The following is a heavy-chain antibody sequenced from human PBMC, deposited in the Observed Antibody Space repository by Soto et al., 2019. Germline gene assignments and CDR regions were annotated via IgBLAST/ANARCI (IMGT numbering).Heavy chain of an antibody. D-gene: IGHD3-3*01. CDR2: ISYDGSNK. CDR3: ARHKRDLRFLEWSYYFDY. J-gene: IGHJ4*02. CDR1: GSTFSAYA. V-gene: IGHV3-30-3*01. Sequence: PGGSLRLSCAASGSTFSAYAMHWVRQAPGKGLEWVAVISYDGSNKYYADSVKGRFTISRDNSKNTLYLQMNSLRAEDTAVYYCARHKRDLRFLEWSYYFDYWGQGTLVTVSS.